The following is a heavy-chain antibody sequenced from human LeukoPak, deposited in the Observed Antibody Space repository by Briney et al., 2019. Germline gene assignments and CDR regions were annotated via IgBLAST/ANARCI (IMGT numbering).Heavy chain of an antibody. CDR2: IFHSEST. J-gene: IGHJ6*04. CDR3: ARASGSYGSGSYYYYGMDV. Sequence: PSETLSLTCAVSGYSISSGYYWGWIRQPPGKGLEWIGSIFHSESTYYNPSLKSRVNMSVDTSKDQISLKLSSVTAADTAVYYCARASGSYGSGSYYYYGMDVWGKGTTVTVSS. V-gene: IGHV4-38-2*01. D-gene: IGHD3-10*01. CDR1: GYSISSGYY.